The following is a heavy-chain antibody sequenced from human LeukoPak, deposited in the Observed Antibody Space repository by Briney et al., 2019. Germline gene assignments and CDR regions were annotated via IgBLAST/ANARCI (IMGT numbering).Heavy chain of an antibody. V-gene: IGHV1-69*13. CDR1: GGTFSSNA. D-gene: IGHD5-12*01. J-gene: IGHJ4*02. CDR2: IIPIFGIA. Sequence: ASVKVSCKASGGTFSSNAISWVRQAPGQGLEWMGGIIPIFGIANYAQRFQGRVTITADESTSTAYMELSSLRSEDTAVYYCARELMDIVATIPSGYFDYWGQGTLVTVSP. CDR3: ARELMDIVATIPSGYFDY.